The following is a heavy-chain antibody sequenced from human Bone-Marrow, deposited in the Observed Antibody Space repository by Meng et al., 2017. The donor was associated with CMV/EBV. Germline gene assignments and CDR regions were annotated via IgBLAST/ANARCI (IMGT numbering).Heavy chain of an antibody. V-gene: IGHV3-23*01. CDR1: GFTFSSFA. D-gene: IGHD2-2*02. CDR3: AKYCTSTSCYSEGHYYGMAV. J-gene: IGHJ6*02. Sequence: GESLKISCAASGFTFSSFAMSWVRQAPGKGLEWVSAISGDGGSTYFADSVKGRFTISRDNSKNTLYLLMNSLRAEDTAVYYCAKYCTSTSCYSEGHYYGMAVWGQGNTVTVSS. CDR2: ISGDGGST.